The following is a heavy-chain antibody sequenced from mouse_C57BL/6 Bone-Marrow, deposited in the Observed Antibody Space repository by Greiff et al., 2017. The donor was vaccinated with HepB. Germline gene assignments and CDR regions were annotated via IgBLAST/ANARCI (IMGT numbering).Heavy chain of an antibody. CDR1: GYTFTSYW. Sequence: QVQLQQPGAELVMPGASVKLSCKASGYTFTSYWMHWVKQRPGQGLEWIGEIDPSDSYTNYNQKVKGKSTLTVDKSSSTAYMQLSSLTSEDSAVYYCARGLRLRRAYWGQGTLVTVSA. CDR2: IDPSDSYT. J-gene: IGHJ3*01. CDR3: ARGLRLRRAY. D-gene: IGHD3-2*02. V-gene: IGHV1-69*01.